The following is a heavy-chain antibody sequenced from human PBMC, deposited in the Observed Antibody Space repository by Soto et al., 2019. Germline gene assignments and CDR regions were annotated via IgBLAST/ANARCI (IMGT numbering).Heavy chain of an antibody. J-gene: IGHJ4*02. CDR3: ASPSIAAAGTSYDY. CDR1: GGSISSSSYY. Sequence: TSETLSLTCTVSGGSISSSSYYWGWIRQPPGKGLEWIGSIYYSGSTYYNPSLKSRVTISVDTSKNQFSLKLSSVTAADTAVYYCASPSIAAAGTSYDYWGQGTLVTVSS. CDR2: IYYSGST. D-gene: IGHD6-13*01. V-gene: IGHV4-39*01.